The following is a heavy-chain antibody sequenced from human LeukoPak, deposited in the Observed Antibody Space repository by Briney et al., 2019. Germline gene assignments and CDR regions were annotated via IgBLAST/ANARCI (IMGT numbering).Heavy chain of an antibody. CDR1: GFTFSSYG. CDR3: AKDRAASFIITFGDTDY. CDR2: IRYDGSNK. Sequence: GGSLRLSCAASGFTFSSYGMHWVRQAPGKGLEWVAFIRYDGSNKYYADSVKGRFTISRDNSKNTLYLQMNSLRAEDTAVFYCAKDRAASFIITFGDTDYWGQGTLVTVSS. J-gene: IGHJ4*02. V-gene: IGHV3-30*02. D-gene: IGHD3-16*01.